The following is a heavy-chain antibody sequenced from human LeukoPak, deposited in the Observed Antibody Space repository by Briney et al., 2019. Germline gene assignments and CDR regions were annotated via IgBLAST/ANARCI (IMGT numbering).Heavy chain of an antibody. Sequence: GGSLRLSCTASGFTFNNAWMNWVRQAPGKGLEWVGRIKSKTDGGTTDYAAPVKGRFTISRDDSKNTLYLQMNSLKTEDTAVYYCWGYYYDSIHYWGQGTLVTVSS. CDR2: IKSKTDGGTT. V-gene: IGHV3-15*01. CDR1: GFTFNNAW. D-gene: IGHD3-22*01. CDR3: WGYYYDSIHY. J-gene: IGHJ4*02.